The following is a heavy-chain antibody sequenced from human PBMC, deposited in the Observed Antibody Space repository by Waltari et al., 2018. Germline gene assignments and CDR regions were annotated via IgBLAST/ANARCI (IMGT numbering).Heavy chain of an antibody. Sequence: EQLVQSGGALARRGGSLLLSCAASGFTFSNHWMHWVRQAPGKGLEWFARVDNAGSTQDSAASVKGRFTMSRNNAANEVYLHMNSLRDEDTAVYFCVRDYWYFDLWGRGTLVSVSS. V-gene: IGHV3-74*01. J-gene: IGHJ2*01. CDR3: VRDYWYFDL. CDR2: VDNAGSTQ. CDR1: GFTFSNHW.